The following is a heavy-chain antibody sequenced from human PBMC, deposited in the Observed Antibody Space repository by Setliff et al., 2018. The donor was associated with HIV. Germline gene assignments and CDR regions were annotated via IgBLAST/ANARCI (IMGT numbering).Heavy chain of an antibody. CDR1: GDSISSDFY. V-gene: IGHV4-38-2*02. J-gene: IGHJ3*01. D-gene: IGHD2-21*02. CDR3: ARGEACGGGCHYAFEL. Sequence: PSETLSLTCTVSGDSISSDFYWGWIRQPPGKGLEWIASIYHSGNTYYMPSLQSRVTMSVDMSKNQFSLKLNSVTAADTAVYYCARGEACGGGCHYAFELWGRGTMVTVSS. CDR2: IYHSGNT.